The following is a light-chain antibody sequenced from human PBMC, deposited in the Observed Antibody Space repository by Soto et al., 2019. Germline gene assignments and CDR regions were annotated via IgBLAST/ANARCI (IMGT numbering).Light chain of an antibody. J-gene: IGKJ1*01. Sequence: EILLTQSPCTLSFSPGERATLSCRASQTITSNYLAWYQQQPGQAPRLLIYGASNRAPGTPDRFSGSGCGTDFTLTISRLEPEDFAVYYCQQYGSSGTFGQGTKVDI. CDR2: GAS. V-gene: IGKV3-20*01. CDR3: QQYGSSGT. CDR1: QTITSNY.